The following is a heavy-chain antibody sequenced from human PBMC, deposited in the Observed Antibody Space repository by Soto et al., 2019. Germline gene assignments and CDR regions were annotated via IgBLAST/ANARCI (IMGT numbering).Heavy chain of an antibody. V-gene: IGHV5-51*01. Sequence: PGESLKISCKGSGYGFTSYWIGWVRQMPWKGLEWMGIIYPGDSDTRYSPSFQGQVTISADKSISTAYLQWSSLKASDTAMYYCARTTGDSSYYYGMDVWGQGTTVTVSS. CDR3: ARTTGDSSYYYGMDV. CDR2: IYPGDSDT. D-gene: IGHD3-22*01. J-gene: IGHJ6*01. CDR1: GYGFTSYW.